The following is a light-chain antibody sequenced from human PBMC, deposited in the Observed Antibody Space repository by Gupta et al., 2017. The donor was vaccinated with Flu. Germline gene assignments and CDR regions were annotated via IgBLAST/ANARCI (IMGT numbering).Light chain of an antibody. V-gene: IGLV3-21*02. CDR2: DDS. Sequence: SYVLTQPPSVSVAPGQTARIPWVGNNIGSKSGHWYQQKPGQAPVLVVYDDSDRPSGIPERFSGSNSGNTATLTISRVEAGDEADYYCQVWDSSSDHPVVFGGGTKLTVL. CDR3: QVWDSSSDHPVV. CDR1: NIGSKS. J-gene: IGLJ2*01.